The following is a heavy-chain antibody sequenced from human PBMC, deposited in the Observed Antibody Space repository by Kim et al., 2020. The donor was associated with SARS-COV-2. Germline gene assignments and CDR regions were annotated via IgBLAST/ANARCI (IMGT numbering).Heavy chain of an antibody. V-gene: IGHV1-69*01. Sequence: FGTANYAQKFQGRVKITADESTSTAYMELSSLRSEDTAVYYCALGSSSNYWGQGTLVTVSS. J-gene: IGHJ4*02. D-gene: IGHD6-6*01. CDR2: FGTA. CDR3: ALGSSSNY.